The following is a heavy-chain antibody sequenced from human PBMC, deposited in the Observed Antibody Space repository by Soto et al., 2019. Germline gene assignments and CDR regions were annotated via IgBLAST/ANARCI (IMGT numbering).Heavy chain of an antibody. V-gene: IGHV1-69*01. CDR3: ARGATMVRGGDDWYFDL. CDR1: GGTFSSYA. CDR2: IIPIFGTA. Sequence: QVQLVQSGAEVKKPGSSVKVSCKASGGTFSSYAISWVRQAPGQGLEWMGGIIPIFGTANYAQKFQGRVTITADESTSTAYMELSSLRSEDTAVYYCARGATMVRGGDDWYFDLWGRGTLVTVSS. D-gene: IGHD3-10*01. J-gene: IGHJ2*01.